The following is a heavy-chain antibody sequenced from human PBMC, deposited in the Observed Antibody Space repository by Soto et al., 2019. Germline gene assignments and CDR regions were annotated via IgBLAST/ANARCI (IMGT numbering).Heavy chain of an antibody. CDR2: ISASGNVV. D-gene: IGHD1-26*01. CDR3: AREGGGAG. J-gene: IGHJ4*02. V-gene: IGHV3-21*01. CDR1: GFTFSSHH. Sequence: EVQLVESGGGLVKPGGSLRLSCAASGFTFSSHHMNWVRQAPGKGLECVSSISASGNVVFHADSVKGRFTVSRDNDKSSIFLQMNSLRAEDTAVYYCAREGGGAGWGQGTLVIVSS.